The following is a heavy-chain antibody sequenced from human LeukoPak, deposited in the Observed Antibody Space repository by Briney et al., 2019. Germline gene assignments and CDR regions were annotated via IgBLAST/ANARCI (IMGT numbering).Heavy chain of an antibody. CDR3: VKDLCGSGSYCIRVGRSFDY. CDR2: ISGSSRST. V-gene: IGHV3-23*01. J-gene: IGHJ4*02. Sequence: PGGSLRLSCAASGFTFHNNGMSWVRQAPGKGLEWVSTISGSSRSTYHAESVKGRFTISRDNSKNTLYLQMNSLRAEDTAVYYCVKDLCGSGSYCIRVGRSFDYWGQGTLVTVSS. CDR1: GFTFHNNG. D-gene: IGHD3-10*01.